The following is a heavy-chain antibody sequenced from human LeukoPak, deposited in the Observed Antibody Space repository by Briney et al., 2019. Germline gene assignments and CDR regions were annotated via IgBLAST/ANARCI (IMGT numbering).Heavy chain of an antibody. Sequence: GGSLRLSCAASGFTFSSYEMNWVRQAPGKGLEWVSYISSSGSTIYYADSVKGRFTISRDNAKNSVYLQMNSLRAEDTAIYYCNCGTAFDYWGQGTRVTVSS. J-gene: IGHJ4*02. V-gene: IGHV3-48*03. CDR2: ISSSGSTI. D-gene: IGHD1-1*01. CDR3: NCGTAFDY. CDR1: GFTFSSYE.